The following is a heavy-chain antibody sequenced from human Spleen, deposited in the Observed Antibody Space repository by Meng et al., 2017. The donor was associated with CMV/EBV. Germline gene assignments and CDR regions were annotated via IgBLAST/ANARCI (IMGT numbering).Heavy chain of an antibody. CDR2: IIPIFATT. D-gene: IGHD1-1*01. J-gene: IGHJ6*02. CDR3: AREERTLRGVQLGLGMDV. Sequence: SVKVSCKASAFSFTNYSMHWVRQAPGQGLEWMGRIIPIFATTNYAQKFQGRVTITTDESTNTAYMELSSLRSEDTAVYYCAREERTLRGVQLGLGMDVWGQGTTVTVSS. V-gene: IGHV1-69*05. CDR1: AFSFTNYS.